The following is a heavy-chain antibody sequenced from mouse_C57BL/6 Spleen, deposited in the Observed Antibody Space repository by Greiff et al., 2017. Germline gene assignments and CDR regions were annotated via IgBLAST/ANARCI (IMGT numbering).Heavy chain of an antibody. J-gene: IGHJ4*01. CDR1: GYAFTNYL. Sequence: QVQLQQSGAELVRPGTSVKVSCKASGYAFTNYLIEWVKQRPGQGLEWIGVINPGSGGTNYNEKFKGKATLTADKSSSTAYMQLSSLTSEDSAVYVCARSVTGRGYAMDYWGQGTSVTVSS. V-gene: IGHV1-54*01. CDR3: ARSVTGRGYAMDY. D-gene: IGHD4-1*01. CDR2: INPGSGGT.